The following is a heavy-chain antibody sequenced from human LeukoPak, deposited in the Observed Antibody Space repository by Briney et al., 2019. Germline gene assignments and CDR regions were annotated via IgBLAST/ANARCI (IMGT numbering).Heavy chain of an antibody. D-gene: IGHD6-13*01. CDR2: ISSDSNYI. Sequence: GGSLRLSCAASGFTFSSYSINWVRQAPGKGLEWVSSISSDSNYIYYADSVKGRFTISRDNAKNSLFLQMNSLGAEDTAVYYCAAQEGRWPGYFDYWGQGTLVTVSS. CDR1: GFTFSSYS. J-gene: IGHJ4*02. CDR3: AAQEGRWPGYFDY. V-gene: IGHV3-21*01.